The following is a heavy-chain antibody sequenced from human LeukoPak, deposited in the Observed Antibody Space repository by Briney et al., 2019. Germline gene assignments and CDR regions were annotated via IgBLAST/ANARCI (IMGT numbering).Heavy chain of an antibody. Sequence: GGSLRLSCAASGFTFSDYYMTWLRQAPGRGLEWISYINGSSSDTKYADSVKGRFTISSDNAKNSLYLLMNSLRAEDTAVYYCARRGTTYCTVDSCHPNWFDPWGQGTLVTVSS. CDR2: INGSSSDT. D-gene: IGHD2-15*01. J-gene: IGHJ5*02. V-gene: IGHV3-11*03. CDR3: ARRGTTYCTVDSCHPNWFDP. CDR1: GFTFSDYY.